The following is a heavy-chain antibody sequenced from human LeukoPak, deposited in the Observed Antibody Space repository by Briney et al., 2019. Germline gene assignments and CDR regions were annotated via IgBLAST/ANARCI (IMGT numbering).Heavy chain of an antibody. J-gene: IGHJ3*02. D-gene: IGHD1-14*01. CDR1: GGSISSYY. CDR2: IYTSGST. Sequence: NASETLSLTCTVSGGSISSYYWSWIRQPAGKGLEWIGRIYTSGSTNYNPSLKSRVTMSVDTSKNQFSLKLSSVTAADTAVYYCARGGVTSPPGTYAFDIWGQGTMVTVSS. V-gene: IGHV4-4*07. CDR3: ARGGVTSPPGTYAFDI.